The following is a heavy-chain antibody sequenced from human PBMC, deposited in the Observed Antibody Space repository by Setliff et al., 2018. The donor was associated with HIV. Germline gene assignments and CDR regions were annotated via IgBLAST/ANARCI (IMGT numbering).Heavy chain of an antibody. V-gene: IGHV4-28*01. Sequence: SETLSLTCVVSGYSISSSYWWGWVRQPPGKGLEWIGWIGYIYKGGSTYYNPSLKSRVTMSEDTSKDQFSLKLRSVTAVETAVYYCARSALWFGEADWYVDLWGRGTLVTVSS. CDR3: ARSALWFGEADWYVDL. CDR2: IYKGGST. D-gene: IGHD3-10*01. J-gene: IGHJ2*01. CDR1: GYSISSSYW.